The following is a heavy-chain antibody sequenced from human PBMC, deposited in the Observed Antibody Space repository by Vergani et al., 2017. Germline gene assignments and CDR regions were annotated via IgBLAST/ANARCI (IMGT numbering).Heavy chain of an antibody. CDR1: GYTLTELS. J-gene: IGHJ5*02. CDR3: ARVARDTLWFGEPLGRFDP. V-gene: IGHV1-24*01. CDR2: FDPEDGET. D-gene: IGHD3-10*01. Sequence: QVQLVQSGAEVKKPGASVKVSCKVSGYTLTELSMHWVRQAPGKGLEWMGGFDPEDGETIYAQKFQGRVTMTEDTSTDTAYMELSSLRSEDTAVYYCARVARDTLWFGEPLGRFDPWGQGTLVTVSS.